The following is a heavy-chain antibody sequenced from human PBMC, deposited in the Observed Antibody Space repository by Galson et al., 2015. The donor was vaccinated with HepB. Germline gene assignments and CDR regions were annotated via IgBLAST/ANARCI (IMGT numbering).Heavy chain of an antibody. CDR2: IHHSGGP. CDR1: GGTFSQYY. CDR3: VSPGRGDYYYYGIHV. V-gene: IGHV4-34*01. Sequence: LSLTCAVYGGTFSQYYWSWIRQPPGKGLEWIGEIHHSGGPNYNPSLKRRVTMSIDTSKSQLSLKLTSVTAADTAMYYCVSPGRGDYYYYGIHVWGQGTTVTVSS. J-gene: IGHJ6*02. D-gene: IGHD3-10*01.